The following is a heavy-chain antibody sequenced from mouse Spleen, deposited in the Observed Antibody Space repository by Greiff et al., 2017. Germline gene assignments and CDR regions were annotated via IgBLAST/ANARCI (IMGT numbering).Heavy chain of an antibody. CDR1: GYTFTSYW. CDR3: ARTSGYYAMDY. V-gene: IGHV1-61*01. J-gene: IGHJ4*01. CDR2: IYPSDSET. Sequence: QVQLQQPGAELVRPGSSVKLSCKASGYTFTSYWMDWVKQRPGQGLEWIGNIYPSDSETHYNQKFKDKATLTVDKSSSTAYMQLSSLTSEDSAVYYCARTSGYYAMDYWGQGTSVTVSS.